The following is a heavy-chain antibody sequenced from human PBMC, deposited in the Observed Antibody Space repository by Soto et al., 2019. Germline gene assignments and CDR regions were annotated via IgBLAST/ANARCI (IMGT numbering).Heavy chain of an antibody. CDR2: ISYDGSNK. D-gene: IGHD4-17*01. CDR3: AREHYGDYPCFDY. V-gene: IGHV3-30-3*01. CDR1: GFTFSSYA. J-gene: IGHJ4*02. Sequence: PGGSLRLSCAASGFTFSSYAMHWVRQAPGKGLEWVAVISYDGSNKYYADSVKGRFTISRDNSKNTLYLQMNSLRAEDTAVYYCAREHYGDYPCFDYWGQGTLVTVSS.